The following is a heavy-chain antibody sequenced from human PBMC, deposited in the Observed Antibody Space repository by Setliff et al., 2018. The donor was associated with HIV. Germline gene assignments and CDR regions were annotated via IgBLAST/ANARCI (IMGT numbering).Heavy chain of an antibody. D-gene: IGHD3-10*01. Sequence: ASVKVSCKASGYTFTTYAVHWVRQAPGQRLEFMGWINAGNGNTKYSQRFQGRVTITIDTSANTAYMELRSLGSEDTAVYYCARGKGVGGVVITGGLDVWGEGTTVTVSS. J-gene: IGHJ6*04. CDR2: INAGNGNT. V-gene: IGHV1-3*01. CDR3: ARGKGVGGVVITGGLDV. CDR1: GYTFTTYA.